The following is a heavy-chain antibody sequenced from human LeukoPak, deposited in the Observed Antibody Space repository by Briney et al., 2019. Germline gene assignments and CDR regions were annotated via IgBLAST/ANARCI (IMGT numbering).Heavy chain of an antibody. D-gene: IGHD3-22*01. V-gene: IGHV3-30*02. Sequence: APGKGXXXVAFIRYDGSNKYYADSVKGRFTISRDNSKNTLYLQMNSLRTEDTAVYYCAKTMSPYYYDSSGFWGQGSLVTVSS. J-gene: IGHJ4*02. CDR2: IRYDGSNK. CDR3: AKTMSPYYYDSSGF.